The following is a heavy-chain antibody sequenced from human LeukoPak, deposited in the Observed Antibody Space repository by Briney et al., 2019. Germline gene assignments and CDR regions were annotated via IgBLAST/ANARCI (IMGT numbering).Heavy chain of an antibody. V-gene: IGHV3-23*01. CDR3: AKRGVVIRVILVGFHKEAYYFDS. CDR2: ISDRGSGT. CDR1: GITLSNYG. D-gene: IGHD3-22*01. J-gene: IGHJ4*02. Sequence: AGGSLRLSCAVSGITLSNYGMSWVRQAPGKGLEWVAGISDRGSGTNYADSVKGRFTISTDHPKNTLYLQMNSLRAEDTAVYFCAKRGVVIRVILVGFHKEAYYFDSWGQGALVTVSS.